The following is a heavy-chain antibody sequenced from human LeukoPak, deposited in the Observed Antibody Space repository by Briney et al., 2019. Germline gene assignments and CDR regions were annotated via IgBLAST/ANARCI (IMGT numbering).Heavy chain of an antibody. D-gene: IGHD3-10*01. J-gene: IGHJ6*02. CDR3: ARDLGYYGSGSYPPSYYYYGMDV. V-gene: IGHV4-59*01. CDR1: GGSISSYY. CDR2: IYYSGST. Sequence: PSETLSLTCTVSGGSISSYYWSWIRQPPGKGLEWIGYIYYSGSTNYNPSLKSRVTISVDTSKNQFSLKLSSVTAADTAVYYCARDLGYYGSGSYPPSYYYYGMDVWGQGTTVTVSS.